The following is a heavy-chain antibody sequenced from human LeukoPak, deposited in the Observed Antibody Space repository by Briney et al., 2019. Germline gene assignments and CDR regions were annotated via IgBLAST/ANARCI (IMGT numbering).Heavy chain of an antibody. CDR2: INPSGGST. CDR3: ARADRGSGRLGFGY. J-gene: IGHJ4*02. D-gene: IGHD3-10*01. CDR1: GYTLTELS. V-gene: IGHV1-46*01. Sequence: GASVKVSCKVSGYTLTELSMHWVRQAPGQGLEWMGTINPSGGSTSYAQKFQGRVTMTRDTSTSTVYMELSSLRSEDTAVYYCARADRGSGRLGFGYWGQGTLVTVSS.